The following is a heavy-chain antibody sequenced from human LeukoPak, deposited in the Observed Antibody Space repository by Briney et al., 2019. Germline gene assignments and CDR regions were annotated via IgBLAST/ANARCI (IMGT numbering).Heavy chain of an antibody. V-gene: IGHV3-21*01. D-gene: IGHD5-24*01. CDR1: GFTFSTYG. J-gene: IGHJ4*02. CDR3: AREGCSPRDGYNFNFDY. CDR2: ISSSSSYR. Sequence: GGSLRLSCAASGFTFSTYGMHWVRQAPGKGLEWVSSISSSSSYRYYADSVKGRFTISRDNAKNSLYLQMNSLRAEDTAVYYCAREGCSPRDGYNFNFDYWGQGTLVTVSS.